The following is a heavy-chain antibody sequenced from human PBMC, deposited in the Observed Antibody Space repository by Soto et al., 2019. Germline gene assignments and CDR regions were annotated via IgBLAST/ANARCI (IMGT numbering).Heavy chain of an antibody. D-gene: IGHD6-13*01. CDR2: INNDGGTT. CDR3: ASDWAYSSDY. Sequence: EVQLVEFGGGLVQPGGSLRLACAASGLSFSRRWMHWVRQAPGKGLVWVAHINNDGGTTTYADSVRGRFTISRDNCKNTVYLQMNSLTAEDTAVYYCASDWAYSSDYWGQGTLVTVSS. CDR1: GLSFSRRW. V-gene: IGHV3-74*01. J-gene: IGHJ4*02.